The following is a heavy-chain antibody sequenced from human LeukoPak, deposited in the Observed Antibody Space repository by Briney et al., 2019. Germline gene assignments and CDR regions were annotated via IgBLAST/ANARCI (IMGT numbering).Heavy chain of an antibody. J-gene: IGHJ4*02. D-gene: IGHD6-19*01. CDR3: ARGGIAVAGPFGY. CDR1: GFTFSSYI. V-gene: IGHV3-21*01. CDR2: ISSSSSYI. Sequence: PGGSLRLSCAASGFTFSSYIMNWVRQAPGKGLEWVSSISSSSSYIYYADSVKGRFTISRDNAKNSLYLQMNSLRAEDTAVYYCARGGIAVAGPFGYWGQGTLVTVSS.